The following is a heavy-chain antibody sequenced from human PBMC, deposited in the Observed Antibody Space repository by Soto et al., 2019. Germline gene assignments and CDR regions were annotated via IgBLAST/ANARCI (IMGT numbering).Heavy chain of an antibody. Sequence: EVQLVESGGGLVQPGGSRRLSCAASGFTFSSYAMHWVRQAPGKGLEYVSAISSNGGSTHYANSVKGRFSISRDNSKNTLYLQMGSLRAEDMAVYYCARLNPIAAAFDYWGQGTLVTVSS. CDR3: ARLNPIAAAFDY. CDR1: GFTFSSYA. D-gene: IGHD6-13*01. CDR2: ISSNGGST. J-gene: IGHJ4*02. V-gene: IGHV3-64*01.